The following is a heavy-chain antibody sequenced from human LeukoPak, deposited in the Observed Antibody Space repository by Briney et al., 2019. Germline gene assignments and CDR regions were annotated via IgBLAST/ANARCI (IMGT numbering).Heavy chain of an antibody. CDR1: GESFSIYY. CDR2: IYYSGST. J-gene: IGHJ4*02. D-gene: IGHD5-18*01. Sequence: SETLSLTCSVYGESFSIYYWSWIRQPPGKGLEWIGYIYYSGSTNYNPSLKSRVTISVDTSKNQFSLKLSSVTAADTAVYYCARQGRGIQLWFFDYWGQGTLVTVSS. V-gene: IGHV4-59*08. CDR3: ARQGRGIQLWFFDY.